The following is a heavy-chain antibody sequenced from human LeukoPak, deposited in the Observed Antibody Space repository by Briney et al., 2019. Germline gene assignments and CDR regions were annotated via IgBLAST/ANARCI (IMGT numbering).Heavy chain of an antibody. J-gene: IGHJ4*02. Sequence: KVSQTLSLTCAISGDSVSSTAWNWIRQSPSRGLEWLGRTYYRSKWYNDYAVSVKSRITINPDTSKNQFPLQLNSVTPEDTAVYYGGGWVRGYCTSRSCYFDYWGQGTLVTVSS. CDR1: GDSVSSTA. D-gene: IGHD2-2*01. V-gene: IGHV6-1*01. CDR3: GGWVRGYCTSRSCYFDY. CDR2: TYYRSKWYN.